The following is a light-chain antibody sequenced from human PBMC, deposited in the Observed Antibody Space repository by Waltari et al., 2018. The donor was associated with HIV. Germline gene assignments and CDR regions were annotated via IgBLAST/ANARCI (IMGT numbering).Light chain of an antibody. Sequence: QLVLTQSPSASASLGASVKLTCTLSSGYTNYALPWHQQQPAQGPRYLMKLNSDGSHSKGDGIPDRFSGSSSGAERYLTISSLQSEDEADYYCQTWGTGSVVFGGGTNLTVL. CDR1: SGYTNYA. CDR3: QTWGTGSVV. CDR2: LNSDGSH. V-gene: IGLV4-69*01. J-gene: IGLJ2*01.